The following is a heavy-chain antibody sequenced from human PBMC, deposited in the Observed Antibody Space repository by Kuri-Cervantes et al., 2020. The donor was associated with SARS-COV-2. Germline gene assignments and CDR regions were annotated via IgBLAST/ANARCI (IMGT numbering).Heavy chain of an antibody. D-gene: IGHD2-2*01. Sequence: SVQVSCKASGGTFSSYAISWVRQAPGQGREWMGGIIPIFGTANYAQKFQGRVTITTDESTSTAYMQRSSLRSEDTAVYYCARASVVPAAYPTFDYWGQGTLVTVSS. CDR3: ARASVVPAAYPTFDY. CDR2: IIPIFGTA. CDR1: GGTFSSYA. V-gene: IGHV1-69*05. J-gene: IGHJ4*02.